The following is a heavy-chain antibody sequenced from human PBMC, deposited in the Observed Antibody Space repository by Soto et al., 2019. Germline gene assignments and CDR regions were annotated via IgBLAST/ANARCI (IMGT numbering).Heavy chain of an antibody. CDR1: GYTFTSYD. V-gene: IGHV1-8*01. CDR3: ARGPGYSYYNWFDP. J-gene: IGHJ5*02. Sequence: ASVNVSCKASGYTFTSYDINWVRQATGQGLEWMGWMNPNSGNTGYAQKFQGRVTMTRNTSISTAYMELSSLRSEDTAVYYCARGPGYSYYNWFDPWGQGTLVTVSS. CDR2: MNPNSGNT. D-gene: IGHD5-18*01.